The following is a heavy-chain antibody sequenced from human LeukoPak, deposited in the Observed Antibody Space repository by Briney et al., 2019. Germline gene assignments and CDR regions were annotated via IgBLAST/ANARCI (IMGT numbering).Heavy chain of an antibody. CDR2: ISAYNGDT. D-gene: IGHD6-19*01. Sequence: ASVKVSCKASGFTFTRYGITWVRQAPGQGLEWMGWISAYNGDTNYAQKFQGRVTMTTDTSTTTAYMELRSLTSDDTAFYYCARDPSNTSGRYAYFDYWGQGTLVTVSS. CDR3: ARDPSNTSGRYAYFDY. CDR1: GFTFTRYG. J-gene: IGHJ4*02. V-gene: IGHV1-18*01.